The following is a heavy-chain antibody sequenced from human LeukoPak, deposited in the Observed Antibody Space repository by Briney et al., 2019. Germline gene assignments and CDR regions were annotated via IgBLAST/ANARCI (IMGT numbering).Heavy chain of an antibody. CDR2: ISSSSSYI. J-gene: IGHJ4*02. CDR3: ARGGDPATSWYDTYYFDY. D-gene: IGHD6-13*01. Sequence: PGGSLRLSCAASGFTFSSYSTNWVRQAPGKGLEWVSSISSSSSYIYYADSVKGRFTISRDNAKNSLYLQMNSLRAEDTAVYYCARGGDPATSWYDTYYFDYWGQGTLVTVSS. V-gene: IGHV3-21*01. CDR1: GFTFSSYS.